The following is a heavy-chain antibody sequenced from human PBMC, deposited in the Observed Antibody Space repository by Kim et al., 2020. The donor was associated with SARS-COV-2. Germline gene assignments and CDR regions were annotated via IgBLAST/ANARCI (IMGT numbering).Heavy chain of an antibody. V-gene: IGHV1-8*01. CDR2: MNPNSGNT. D-gene: IGHD3-10*01. CDR3: ARAYYYGSGRIQNWFDP. J-gene: IGHJ5*02. CDR1: GYTFTSYD. Sequence: ASVKVSCKASGYTFTSYDINWVRQATGQGLEWMGWMNPNSGNTGYAQKFQGRVTMTRNTSISTAYMELSSLRSEDTAMYYCARAYYYGSGRIQNWFDPWGQGTLVTVSS.